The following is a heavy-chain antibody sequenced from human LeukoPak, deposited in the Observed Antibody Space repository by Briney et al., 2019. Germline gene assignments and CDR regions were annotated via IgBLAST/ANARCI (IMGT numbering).Heavy chain of an antibody. Sequence: ASVKVSCRSSGYTFSHHGINWVRQAPGQGLEWMGWISGYNGNTNYAQKVQGRLTMTTDTYTSTTYMELRSLRSDDTAVYYCARLTQGWVCSSTSCYSDVWGQGTTVTISS. D-gene: IGHD2-2*02. CDR1: GYTFSHHG. V-gene: IGHV1-18*01. CDR3: ARLTQGWVCSSTSCYSDV. CDR2: ISGYNGNT. J-gene: IGHJ6*02.